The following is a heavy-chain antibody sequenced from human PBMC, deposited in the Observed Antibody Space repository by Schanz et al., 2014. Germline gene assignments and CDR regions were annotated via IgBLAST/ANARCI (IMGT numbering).Heavy chain of an antibody. CDR1: GFSFGDFW. Sequence: DVQLVESGGDLVQPGGSLRLSCAVSGFSFGDFWMNWVRQAPGKGLEWVANINQDGTEKYYVDSVKGRFTISRDNAKNSLSLQMNSLRAEDAAVYYCAVPGGISGVNVWGQGTTVTVSS. J-gene: IGHJ6*02. D-gene: IGHD2-8*01. CDR2: INQDGTEK. V-gene: IGHV3-7*01. CDR3: AVPGGISGVNV.